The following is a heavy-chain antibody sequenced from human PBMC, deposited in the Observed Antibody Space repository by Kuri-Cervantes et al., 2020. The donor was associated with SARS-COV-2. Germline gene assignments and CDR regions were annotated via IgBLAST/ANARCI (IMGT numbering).Heavy chain of an antibody. D-gene: IGHD2-2*01. V-gene: IGHV3-30*05. CDR3: AFSPNFVVVSPYAFDI. Sequence: LSLTCAASGFSFSAYGMYWVRQAPGKGLEWVAFIEYDGSSKYYADSVKGRFTISRDNSKNTLYVQMNSLRAEGTAVYYCAFSPNFVVVSPYAFDIWGQGTMVTVSS. J-gene: IGHJ3*02. CDR1: GFSFSAYG. CDR2: IEYDGSSK.